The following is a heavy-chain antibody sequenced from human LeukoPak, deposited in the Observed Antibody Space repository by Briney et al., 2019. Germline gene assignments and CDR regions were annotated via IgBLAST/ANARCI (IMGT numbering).Heavy chain of an antibody. V-gene: IGHV3-48*01. CDR2: ISSSSSTI. J-gene: IGHJ4*01. CDR1: GFTFNSYS. Sequence: PGRSLRLSCAASGFTFNSYSMNWVRQAPGKGLEWVSYISSSSSTIYYADSVKGRFTISRDNSKNTLYLQMNSLRAEDTAVYYCAKDSGYDRPIIDYWGQGTLVTVSS. CDR3: AKDSGYDRPIIDY. D-gene: IGHD5-12*01.